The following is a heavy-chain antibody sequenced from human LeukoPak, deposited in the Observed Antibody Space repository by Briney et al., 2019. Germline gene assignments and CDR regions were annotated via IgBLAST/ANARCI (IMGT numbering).Heavy chain of an antibody. V-gene: IGHV3-13*05. CDR2: ISTASNP. D-gene: IGHD7-27*01. CDR1: GFTVRSYD. Sequence: PGGSLRLPCAASGFTVRSYDMHWVRQVAGKGLEWVSAISTASNPHYAASVQGRFTIFRANAENSLYLQMNSLSAEDTAVYYCARELGIEGYWYFDLWGRGTLVTVSS. CDR3: ARELGIEGYWYFDL. J-gene: IGHJ2*01.